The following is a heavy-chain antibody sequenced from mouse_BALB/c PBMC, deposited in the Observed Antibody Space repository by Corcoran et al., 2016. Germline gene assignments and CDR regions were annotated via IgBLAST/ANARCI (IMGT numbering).Heavy chain of an antibody. CDR2: INTYTGEP. CDR3: ARNGYEMDY. Sequence: QIQLVQSGPELKKPGETVKISCKASGYTFTNYGMNWVKQAPGKGLKWMGWINTYTGEPTYADDFKGRFAFSLETSASTAYLQINNLKNEDTATYFCARNGYEMDYWGQGTSVTVSS. CDR1: GYTFTNYG. D-gene: IGHD2-2*01. J-gene: IGHJ4*01. V-gene: IGHV9-3-1*01.